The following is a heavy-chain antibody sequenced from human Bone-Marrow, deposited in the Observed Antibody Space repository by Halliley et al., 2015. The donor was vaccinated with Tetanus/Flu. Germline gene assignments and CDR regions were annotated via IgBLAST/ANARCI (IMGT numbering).Heavy chain of an antibody. CDR2: VSSSGRTI. J-gene: IGHJ4*02. V-gene: IGHV3-48*03. Sequence: SLRLSCAASGFTFSRSWMHWVRQAPGKGLEWVSHVSSSGRTIYYADSVKGRFTISSDNAKNSVYLHMNSLRVEDTAVYYCARGSELPDYFDYWGQGTLVTVSS. CDR1: GFTFSRSW. D-gene: IGHD1-26*01. CDR3: ARGSELPDYFDY.